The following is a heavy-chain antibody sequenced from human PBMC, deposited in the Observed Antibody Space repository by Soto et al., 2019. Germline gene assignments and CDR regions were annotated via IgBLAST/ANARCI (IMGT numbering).Heavy chain of an antibody. D-gene: IGHD1-1*01. CDR1: GFALSTYAMG. V-gene: IGHV2-5*01. Sequence: QITLKESGPTLVKPTQTLTLNCTFSGFALSTYAMGVAWIRPPPGQPLEWLALVYWNDDNRYSPSLQSRLTITKDASNNQVVLTMLNMGPADTATYDCGHTSGWQHTTWGQGTLVTVSS. CDR3: GHTSGWQHTT. J-gene: IGHJ5*02. CDR2: VYWNDDN.